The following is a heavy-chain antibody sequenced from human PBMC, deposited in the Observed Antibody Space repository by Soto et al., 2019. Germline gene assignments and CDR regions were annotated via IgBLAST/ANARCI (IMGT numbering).Heavy chain of an antibody. CDR3: LRETCNGGRCQGYFQL. CDR1: GFTFDDYT. Sequence: GGSLRLSCAASGFTFDDYTMHWVRQAPGKGLEWVSLISWDGGSTYYADSVKGRFTISRDNSKNSLYLQMNSLRTEDTTLYHCLRETCNGGRCQGYFQLWGQGTLVTVSS. V-gene: IGHV3-43*01. CDR2: ISWDGGST. J-gene: IGHJ1*01. D-gene: IGHD2-15*01.